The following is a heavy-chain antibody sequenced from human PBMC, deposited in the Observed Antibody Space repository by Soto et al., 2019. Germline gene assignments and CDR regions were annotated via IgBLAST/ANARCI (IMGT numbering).Heavy chain of an antibody. CDR3: AKPVAVAGRVWYYYYGMDV. D-gene: IGHD6-19*01. CDR1: GFTFSSYA. CDR2: ISGSGGST. V-gene: IGHV3-23*01. J-gene: IGHJ6*02. Sequence: PGGSLRLSCAASGFTFSSYAMNWVRQAPGKGLEWVSAISGSGGSTYYADSVKGRFTISRDNSKNTLYLQMNSLRAEDTAVYYCAKPVAVAGRVWYYYYGMDVWGQGTTVTVSS.